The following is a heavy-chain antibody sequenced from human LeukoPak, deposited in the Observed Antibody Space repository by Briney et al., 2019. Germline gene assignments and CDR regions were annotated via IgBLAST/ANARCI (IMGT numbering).Heavy chain of an antibody. CDR2: INAYNGKT. Sequence: SVKVSCKASGYTFTSYGISWVRQAPGQGLEWMGWINAYNGKTNYVQRFQGRVTMTTDTSTSTAYMELGSLRSDDTAVYYCARRGLSDFYYSYMDVWGKGTTVTVSS. V-gene: IGHV1-18*01. J-gene: IGHJ6*03. CDR1: GYTFTSYG. D-gene: IGHD3-16*01. CDR3: ARRGLSDFYYSYMDV.